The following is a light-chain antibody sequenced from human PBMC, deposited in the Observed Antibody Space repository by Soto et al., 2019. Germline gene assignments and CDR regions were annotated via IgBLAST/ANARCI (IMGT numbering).Light chain of an antibody. J-gene: IGLJ1*01. Sequence: HSALTQPPSVSGSPGQSVTISCTGTSSDLGSYNRVSWYQQPPGSAPKLIIYEVSNRPSGVPDRFSGSKSGKTASLTISGLQAEDEADYYCSLYISAATYLFGSGKKVTVL. CDR2: EVS. CDR1: SSDLGSYNR. V-gene: IGLV2-18*01. CDR3: SLYISAATYL.